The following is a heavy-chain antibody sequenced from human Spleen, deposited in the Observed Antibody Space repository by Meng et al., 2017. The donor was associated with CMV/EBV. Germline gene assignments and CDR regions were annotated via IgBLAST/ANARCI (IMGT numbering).Heavy chain of an antibody. CDR2: INPNSGDT. CDR1: GYTFTGYY. CDR3: ARGRRMYYPDY. J-gene: IGHJ4*02. V-gene: IGHV1-2*02. D-gene: IGHD3-10*01. Sequence: ASVKVSCKASGYTFTGYYIHWVRQAPGQGLEWMGWINPNSGDTNYAQKFQGRVTVTRDTSLSTAYMEMSRLRSDDTAVFYCARGRRMYYPDYWGQGTLVTVSS.